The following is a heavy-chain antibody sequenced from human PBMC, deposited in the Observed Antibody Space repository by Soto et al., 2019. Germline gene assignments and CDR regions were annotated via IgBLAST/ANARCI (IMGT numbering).Heavy chain of an antibody. J-gene: IGHJ6*02. CDR2: INPNTGGT. D-gene: IGHD3-3*01. CDR3: ARDYWSGDRYYYGVDV. Sequence: ASVKVSCKASGYTFTGYYIHWVRQAPGQGLEWMGYINPNTGGTNYAQKFQGRVTMTRDTSTSTAYMELSRLRSDDTAVYYCARDYWSGDRYYYGVDVWGQGTTVTVSS. CDR1: GYTFTGYY. V-gene: IGHV1-2*02.